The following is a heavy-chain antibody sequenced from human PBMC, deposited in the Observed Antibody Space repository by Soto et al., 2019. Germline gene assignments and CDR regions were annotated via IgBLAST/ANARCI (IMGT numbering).Heavy chain of an antibody. CDR3: ARSIALAGTGAFDL. D-gene: IGHD3-3*02. CDR2: INPSTGGP. CDR1: GYNLVDHY. J-gene: IGHJ4*02. V-gene: IGHV1-2*02. Sequence: VHLVQSGAEVKKPGASLKVSCKASGYNLVDHYVHWVRQAPGQGLEWMGWINPSTGGPRYTQKFQCRVTITSDASINTAYLEINRMNSDDTAVYFCARSIALAGTGAFDLWGQGTLVTVSS.